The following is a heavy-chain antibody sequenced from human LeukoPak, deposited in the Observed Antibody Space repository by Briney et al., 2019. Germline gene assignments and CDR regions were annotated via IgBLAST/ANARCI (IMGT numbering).Heavy chain of an antibody. CDR1: GDSVRSGGYY. D-gene: IGHD2-21*01. Sequence: SKTLSLTCTISGDSVRSGGYYWNWIRQRPGKGLEWIGYVYSTGTTKFNPSFKSRVTMTSDMSKKQVSLNLNFVTAADTAKYYCARDCGGDSSWFDAFGIWGQGTMVLVSS. CDR3: ARDCGGDSSWFDAFGI. CDR2: VYSTGTT. V-gene: IGHV4-31*03. J-gene: IGHJ3*02.